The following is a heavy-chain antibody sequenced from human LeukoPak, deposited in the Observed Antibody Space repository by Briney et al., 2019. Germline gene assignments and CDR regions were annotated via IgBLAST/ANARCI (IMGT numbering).Heavy chain of an antibody. J-gene: IGHJ5*02. CDR1: GGSISSGGYY. CDR2: IYHSGST. D-gene: IGHD1-1*01. Sequence: SETLSLTCTVSGGSISSGGYYWSWIRQPPGKGLEWIGYIYHSGSTYYNPSLKSRVTISVDRSKNQFSLKLSSVTAADTAVYYCVRDRASTGNWFDPWGQGTLVTVSS. CDR3: VRDRASTGNWFDP. V-gene: IGHV4-30-2*01.